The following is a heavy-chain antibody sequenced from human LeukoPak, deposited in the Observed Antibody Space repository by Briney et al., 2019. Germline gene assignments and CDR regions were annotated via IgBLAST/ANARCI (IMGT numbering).Heavy chain of an antibody. CDR3: ARGWQQLAKPFDY. CDR1: DGSISTYY. Sequence: SETLSLTCSVSDGSISTYYWAWIRQPPGKGLEWIGYVYYSGSTKYNPSLESRVTISIDTSNGQFSLNLSSVTAADTAVYYCARGWQQLAKPFDYWGQGTLVTVSS. CDR2: VYYSGST. V-gene: IGHV4-59*08. D-gene: IGHD6-13*01. J-gene: IGHJ4*02.